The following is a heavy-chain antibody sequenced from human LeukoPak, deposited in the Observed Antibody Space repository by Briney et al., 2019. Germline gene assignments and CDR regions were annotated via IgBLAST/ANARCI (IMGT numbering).Heavy chain of an antibody. V-gene: IGHV3-30*02. J-gene: IGHJ4*02. D-gene: IGHD1-26*01. CDR2: IRYDGSNK. Sequence: GGSLRPSCAASGFTFSSYGMHWVRQAPGKGLEWVAFIRYDGSNKYYADSVKGRFTISRDNSKNTLYLQMNSLRAEDTAVYYCAKLGGSDFDYWGQGTLVTVSS. CDR1: GFTFSSYG. CDR3: AKLGGSDFDY.